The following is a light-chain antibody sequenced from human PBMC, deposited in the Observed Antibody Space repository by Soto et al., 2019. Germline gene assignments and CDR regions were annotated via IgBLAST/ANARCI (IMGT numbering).Light chain of an antibody. J-gene: IGKJ4*01. CDR2: DAS. Sequence: EIVLTQSPATLSLSPGERATLSCRASQSVSNYLAWYQQKPGQAPRLLIYDASNRATGIPARFSGSGYGTDFTLTISSLEPEDFAVYYCQQRSNWPPLTFGGGTQVEIK. CDR1: QSVSNY. V-gene: IGKV3-11*01. CDR3: QQRSNWPPLT.